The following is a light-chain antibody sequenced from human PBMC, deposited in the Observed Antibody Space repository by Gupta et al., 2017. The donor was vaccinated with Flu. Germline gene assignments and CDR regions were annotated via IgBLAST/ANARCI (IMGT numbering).Light chain of an antibody. CDR2: WAS. V-gene: IGKV4-1*01. J-gene: IGKJ1*01. CDR3: LEYYTSPWT. Sequence: DIVMTQSLYSLAVSLGERATINCKSSQSVLYSSDNKNYLAWYQQKPGQPPKLLISWASNRESPVRVRFSGSGTGLALTLSIIRRQAEAMAVYCCLEYYTSPWTFGEGTKVEIK. CDR1: QSVLYSSDNKNY.